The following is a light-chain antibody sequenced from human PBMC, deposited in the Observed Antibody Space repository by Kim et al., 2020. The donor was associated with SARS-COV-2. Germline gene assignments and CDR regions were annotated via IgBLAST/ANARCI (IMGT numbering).Light chain of an antibody. V-gene: IGLV2-14*03. CDR2: DVT. Sequence: QSALTQPASVSGSPGQSITISCIGTSSDIGDYDYVSWYQQHPGKAPKLMISDVTKRPSGVSNRFSGSKSGNTASLTISGLQAEDEADYYCTSYRSTSTWVFGGGTKVTV. CDR1: SSDIGDYDY. J-gene: IGLJ3*02. CDR3: TSYRSTSTWV.